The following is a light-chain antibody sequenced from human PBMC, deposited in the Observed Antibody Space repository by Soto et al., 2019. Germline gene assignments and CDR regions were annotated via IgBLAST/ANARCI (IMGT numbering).Light chain of an antibody. V-gene: IGLV1-51*01. CDR3: GTWDSRLSAAI. J-gene: IGLJ1*01. CDR1: ISNIGNNF. Sequence: QSLLTQPPWVSAAPGQKVIISCSGSISNIGNNFVSWYQQLPGTAPKLLIYDSNERPSGIPDRFSGSKSGTSATLGITGLQTGDEADYYCGTWDSRLSAAIFGTGTKVTVL. CDR2: DSN.